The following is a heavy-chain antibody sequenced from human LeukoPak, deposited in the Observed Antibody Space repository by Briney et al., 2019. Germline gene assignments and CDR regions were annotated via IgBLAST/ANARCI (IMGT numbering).Heavy chain of an antibody. CDR2: IYYSGST. V-gene: IGHV4-31*03. D-gene: IGHD6-6*01. CDR1: GSSISSGGYY. CDR3: ARVREEYSSSPLDY. Sequence: SETLSLTCTVSGSSISSGGYYWSWIRQHPGKGLEWIGYIYYSGSTYYNPSLKSRVTISVDTSKNQFSLKLSSVTAADTAVYYCARVREEYSSSPLDYWGQGTLVTVSS. J-gene: IGHJ4*02.